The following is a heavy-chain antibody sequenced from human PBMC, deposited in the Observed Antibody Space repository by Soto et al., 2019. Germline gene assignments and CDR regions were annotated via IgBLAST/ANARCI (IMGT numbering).Heavy chain of an antibody. Sequence: PSETLSLTCTVSGGSISSGDYYWSWIRQPPGKGLEWIGYIYYSGSTYYNPSLKSRVTISVDTSKNQFSLKLSSVTAADTAVYYCARDRVTRGYFDYWGQGTLVTVSS. CDR1: GGSISSGDYY. CDR2: IYYSGST. CDR3: ARDRVTRGYFDY. V-gene: IGHV4-30-4*01. J-gene: IGHJ4*02. D-gene: IGHD3-10*01.